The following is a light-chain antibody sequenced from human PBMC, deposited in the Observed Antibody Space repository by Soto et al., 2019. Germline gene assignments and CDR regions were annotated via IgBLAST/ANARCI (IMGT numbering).Light chain of an antibody. CDR1: SWRSSYS. V-gene: IGLV4-60*02. Sequence: QLVLTQCSSASASLGSSVKLTCTLSSWRSSYSIAWHQQQPGKAPRYLMKVESSGNYNKESGVPDRFSGSSSGADRYLTISNLQFEDEADYYCETWDSNTWVFGAGTKLTVL. CDR2: VESSGNY. J-gene: IGLJ3*02. CDR3: ETWDSNTWV.